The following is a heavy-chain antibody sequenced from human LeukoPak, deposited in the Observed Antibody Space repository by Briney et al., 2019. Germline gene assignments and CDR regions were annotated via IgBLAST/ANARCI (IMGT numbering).Heavy chain of an antibody. Sequence: ASVKVSCKASGYTFTSYYMHWVRQAPGQGLEWMGIINPSGGSTSYAQRFQGRVTMTRDTSTSTVYMELSSLRSEDTAVYYCARDPGEMAPDNWGQGTLVTVSS. J-gene: IGHJ4*02. CDR3: ARDPGEMAPDN. CDR1: GYTFTSYY. V-gene: IGHV1-46*01. CDR2: INPSGGST. D-gene: IGHD5-24*01.